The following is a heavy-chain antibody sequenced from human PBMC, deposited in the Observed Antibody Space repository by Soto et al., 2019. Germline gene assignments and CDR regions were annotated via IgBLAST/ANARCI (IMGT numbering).Heavy chain of an antibody. D-gene: IGHD6-6*01. Sequence: QVQLVQSGAEVKKPGASVKVSCKASGYTFTSYYMHWVRQAPGQGLEWMGIINPGGGSASYAQKFQGRVTVTRDTSTCTVYMELISMRSEDTAVYYCAREYSSSAPDYWGQGTLVTVSS. J-gene: IGHJ4*02. CDR2: INPGGGSA. CDR3: AREYSSSAPDY. CDR1: GYTFTSYY. V-gene: IGHV1-46*01.